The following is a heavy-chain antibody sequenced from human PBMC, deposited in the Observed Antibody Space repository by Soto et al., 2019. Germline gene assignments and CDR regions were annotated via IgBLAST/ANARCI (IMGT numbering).Heavy chain of an antibody. J-gene: IGHJ5*02. Sequence: SETLSLTCAVYGGSFSGYYWSWIRQPPGKGLEWIGEINHSGSTNYNPSLKSRVTISVDTSKNQFSLKLSSVTAADTAVYYCARRVFGVVNSRWFDPWGQGTLVTVSS. CDR2: INHSGST. CDR1: GGSFSGYY. V-gene: IGHV4-34*01. D-gene: IGHD3-3*01. CDR3: ARRVFGVVNSRWFDP.